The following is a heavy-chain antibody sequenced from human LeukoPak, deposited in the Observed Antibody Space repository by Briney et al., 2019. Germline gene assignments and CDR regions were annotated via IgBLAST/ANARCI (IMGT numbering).Heavy chain of an antibody. D-gene: IGHD4-11*01. J-gene: IGHJ5*02. CDR1: GGSISGSPYY. V-gene: IGHV4-39*02. CDR3: ARDRTVDYRGYNWFDP. CDR2: ISYGGNT. Sequence: SETLSLTCSVSGGSISGSPYYWGWIRQPPGRGLEWIGRISYGGNTFYNPSLNSRVTISIDTSKNQFSLKLSSVTAADTAVYYCARDRTVDYRGYNWFDPWGQGTLVTVSS.